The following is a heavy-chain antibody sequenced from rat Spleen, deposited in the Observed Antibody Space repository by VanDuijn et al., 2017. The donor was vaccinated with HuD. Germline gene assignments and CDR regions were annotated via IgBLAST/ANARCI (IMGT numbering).Heavy chain of an antibody. CDR1: GHYITSGYR. J-gene: IGHJ2*01. V-gene: IGHV3-3*01. CDR2: LNSAGST. D-gene: IGHD1-12*02. CDR3: AKFYYYDGPYYYDY. Sequence: EVQLQESGPGLVKPSQSLSLTCSVTGHYITSGYRWNWIREFPGSKLEWMGHLNSAGSTYYNPSLKSRISIARDTSKNQFFLLVNSVTTEDTATYFCAKFYYYDGPYYYDYWGQGIMVTVSS.